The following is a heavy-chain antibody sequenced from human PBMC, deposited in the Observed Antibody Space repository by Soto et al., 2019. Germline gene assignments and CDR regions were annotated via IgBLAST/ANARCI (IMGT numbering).Heavy chain of an antibody. Sequence: GASVKVSCKASGYTFTSYGISWVRQAPGQGLEWMGRISAYIGKANYAQKLQGRVTMTTDTSTSTAYMELSSLRSEDTAVYYCARDRGIAAAGTWFDPWGQGTLVTVSS. CDR1: GYTFTSYG. D-gene: IGHD6-13*01. V-gene: IGHV1-18*01. CDR2: ISAYIGKA. CDR3: ARDRGIAAAGTWFDP. J-gene: IGHJ5*02.